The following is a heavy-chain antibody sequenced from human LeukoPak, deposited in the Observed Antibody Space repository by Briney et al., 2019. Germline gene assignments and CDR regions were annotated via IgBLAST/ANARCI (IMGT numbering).Heavy chain of an antibody. Sequence: PSETLSLTCAVYGGSFSGYYWSWILQPLGKGLEWIGEINHSGSTNYNPSLKSRVTISVDTSKNQFSLKLSSVTAADTAVYYCARGRRGYSYVAPYGSGSPIDYWGQGALVTVSS. CDR3: ARGRRGYSYVAPYGSGSPIDY. J-gene: IGHJ4*02. D-gene: IGHD3-10*01. V-gene: IGHV4-34*01. CDR1: GGSFSGYY. CDR2: INHSGST.